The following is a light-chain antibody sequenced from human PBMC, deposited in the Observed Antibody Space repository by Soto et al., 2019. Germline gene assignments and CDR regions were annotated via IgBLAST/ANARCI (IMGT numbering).Light chain of an antibody. CDR3: QQYGSSPPLT. J-gene: IGKJ5*01. V-gene: IGKV3-20*01. Sequence: EIVLTQSPGTLSLSPGERATLSCRASHSVSSSYLAWYQQKPGQARRLLIYGASSRATGIPDRFSGSGSGTDFTLTISRMEPEDFAVYYCQQYGSSPPLTFGQGTRLEIK. CDR2: GAS. CDR1: HSVSSSY.